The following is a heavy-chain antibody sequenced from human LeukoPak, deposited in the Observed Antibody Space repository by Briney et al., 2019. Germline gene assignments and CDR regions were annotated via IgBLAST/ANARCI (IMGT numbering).Heavy chain of an antibody. D-gene: IGHD5-18*01. Sequence: GGSLRLSCAASGFTFSSYGMHWVRQAPGKGLGWVAVISYDGSNKYYADSVKGRFTISRDNSKNMLYLQMNSLRAEDTAVYYCAKGGGYSYGGYFDYWGQGTLVTVSS. CDR3: AKGGGYSYGGYFDY. CDR2: ISYDGSNK. V-gene: IGHV3-30*18. J-gene: IGHJ4*02. CDR1: GFTFSSYG.